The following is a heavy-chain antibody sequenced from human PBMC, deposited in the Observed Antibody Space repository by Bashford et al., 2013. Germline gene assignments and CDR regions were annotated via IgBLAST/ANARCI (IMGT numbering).Heavy chain of an antibody. CDR1: GFIFGSYA. CDR2: ISKDGRNK. Sequence: GSLRLSCAASGFIFGSYAIHWVRQAPGKGLEWVAVISKDGRNKYYPDSVKGRFTISRDNSRDTLYLQMDSLRAEDTAVYYCARGIVETTTLGRGFDVWGPGTLVTVSS. V-gene: IGHV3-30*04. CDR3: ARGIVETTTLGRGFDV. J-gene: IGHJ3*01. D-gene: IGHD1-7*01.